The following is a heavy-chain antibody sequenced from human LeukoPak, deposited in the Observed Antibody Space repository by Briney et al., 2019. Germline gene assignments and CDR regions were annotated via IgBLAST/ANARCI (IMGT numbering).Heavy chain of an antibody. D-gene: IGHD5-18*01. CDR2: ISYDGSNK. Sequence: GGSLRLSCAASGFTFSSYAMHWVRQAPGKGLEWVAVISYDGSNKYYADSVKGRFTISRDNSKNTLYLQMNSLRAEDTAVYYCASTFGGWGIQLWLRGKGSGSINDYWGQGTLVTVSS. CDR1: GFTFSSYA. J-gene: IGHJ4*02. CDR3: ASTFGGWGIQLWLRGKGSGSINDY. V-gene: IGHV3-30-3*01.